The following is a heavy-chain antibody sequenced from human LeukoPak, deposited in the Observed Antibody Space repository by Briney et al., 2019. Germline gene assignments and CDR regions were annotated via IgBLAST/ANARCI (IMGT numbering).Heavy chain of an antibody. J-gene: IGHJ6*02. Sequence: ASVKVSCKASGYTFTGYYMHWVRQAPGQGLEWMGWINPNSGGTNYAQKFQGRVTMTRDTSISTAYMELSRLRSDDTAVYYCARGLDSSSWSLPLYYYYYGMDVWGQGTTVTVSS. D-gene: IGHD6-13*01. CDR2: INPNSGGT. CDR3: ARGLDSSSWSLPLYYYYYGMDV. CDR1: GYTFTGYY. V-gene: IGHV1-2*02.